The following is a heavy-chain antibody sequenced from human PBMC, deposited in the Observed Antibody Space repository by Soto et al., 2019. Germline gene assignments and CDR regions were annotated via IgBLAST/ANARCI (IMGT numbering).Heavy chain of an antibody. J-gene: IGHJ4*02. V-gene: IGHV4-59*01. D-gene: IGHD6-19*01. CDR2: IYYSGST. Sequence: PSETLSLTCTVSGGSISSYYWSWIRQPPGKGLEWIGYIYYSGSTNYNPSLKSRATVSIDTSKNHFSLTLSSVTAADTAVYYCARGRAVTGSFYFDYWGQGTPVTVSS. CDR1: GGSISSYY. CDR3: ARGRAVTGSFYFDY.